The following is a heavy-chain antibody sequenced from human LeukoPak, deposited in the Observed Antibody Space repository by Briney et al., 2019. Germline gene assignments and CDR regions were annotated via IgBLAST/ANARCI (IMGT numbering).Heavy chain of an antibody. CDR1: GLTFSSYW. Sequence: GGSLRLSCAASGLTFSSYWMSWVRQAPGKGLEWVANIKQDGREKYYVDSVKGRFTISRDNAKNSLYLQMNSLRAEDTAVYYCARGPTPSFYYGSGSYYSLDYWGQGTLVTVSS. CDR3: ARGPTPSFYYGSGSYYSLDY. V-gene: IGHV3-7*01. CDR2: IKQDGREK. D-gene: IGHD3-10*01. J-gene: IGHJ4*02.